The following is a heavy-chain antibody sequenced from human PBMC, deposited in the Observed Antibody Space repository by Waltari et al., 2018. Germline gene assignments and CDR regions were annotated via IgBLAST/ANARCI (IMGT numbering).Heavy chain of an antibody. D-gene: IGHD3-9*01. CDR3: ARGLRYFDWSRRFDP. J-gene: IGHJ5*02. V-gene: IGHV4-34*01. CDR2: IKHRGST. CDR1: GGSFRGYY. Sequence: QVQLQQWAAGLLKPSETLSLTCAVYGGSFRGYYWSWTRQPPGTGLESIGEIKHRGSTNYNPSLKSRVTISVDTSKNQFSLKLSSVTAADTAVYYCARGLRYFDWSRRFDPWGQGTLVTVSS.